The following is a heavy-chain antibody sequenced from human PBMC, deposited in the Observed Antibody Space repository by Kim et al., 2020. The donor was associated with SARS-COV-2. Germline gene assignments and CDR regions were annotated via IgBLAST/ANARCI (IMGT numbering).Heavy chain of an antibody. CDR3: AKDKEYGSGSYYNRLFDY. J-gene: IGHJ4*02. D-gene: IGHD3-10*01. Sequence: KGRFTISRDNAKNSLYLQMNSLRAEDTALYYCAKDKEYGSGSYYNRLFDYWGQGTLVTVSS. V-gene: IGHV3-9*01.